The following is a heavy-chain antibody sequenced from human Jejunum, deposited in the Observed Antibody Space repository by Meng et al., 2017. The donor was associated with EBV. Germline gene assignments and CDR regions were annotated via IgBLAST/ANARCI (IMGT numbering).Heavy chain of an antibody. J-gene: IGHJ4*02. CDR2: ISSYNGDT. V-gene: IGHV1-18*01. CDR3: ARERGFGLRTDY. D-gene: IGHD3/OR15-3a*01. CDR1: NNTFSNYG. Sequence: QVQLVQSEAEVKKPXASXKVSCKAVNNTFSNYGISWVRQAPGQGLEWMGWISSYNGDTTYAPKFQGRVTLTIDTSASTAYMELRSLRSDGTAVYFCARERGFGLRTDYWGQGTLVTVSS.